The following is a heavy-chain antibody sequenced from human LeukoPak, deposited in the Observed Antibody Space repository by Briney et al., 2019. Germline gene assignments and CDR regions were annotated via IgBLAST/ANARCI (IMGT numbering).Heavy chain of an antibody. Sequence: PGGSLRLSCAASGFTFSSYWMSWVRQAPGKGLEWVANIKQDGSEKYYVDSVKGRFTISRDNAKNSLYLQMNSLRAEDTAVYYCARDRVTMVRGVIITRGNDYWGQGTLVTVSS. J-gene: IGHJ4*02. CDR1: GFTFSSYW. V-gene: IGHV3-7*01. CDR3: ARDRVTMVRGVIITRGNDY. CDR2: IKQDGSEK. D-gene: IGHD3-10*01.